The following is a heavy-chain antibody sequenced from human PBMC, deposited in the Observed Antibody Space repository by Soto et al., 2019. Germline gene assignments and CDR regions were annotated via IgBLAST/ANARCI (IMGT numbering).Heavy chain of an antibody. J-gene: IGHJ4*02. CDR2: ISSISSTI. Sequence: QVQLVESGGGLVKPGGSLRLSCAASGFTFSDHYMTWMRQAPGKGLEWISYISSISSTISYADSVKGRFTISRDNAKNSLYLQMNSPRPEDTAVYYCARAPHSSKTDFDYWGQGTLVAVSS. V-gene: IGHV3-11*01. D-gene: IGHD6-13*01. CDR1: GFTFSDHY. CDR3: ARAPHSSKTDFDY.